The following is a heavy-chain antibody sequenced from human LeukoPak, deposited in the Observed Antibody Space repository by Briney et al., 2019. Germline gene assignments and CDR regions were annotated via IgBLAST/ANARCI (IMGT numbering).Heavy chain of an antibody. CDR3: ARGYYDILTGPRPEYYFDY. Sequence: SETLSLTCTVSGGSISSGGYYWSWIRQPPGKGLEWIGYNYHSGSTYYNPSLKSRVTISVDRSKNQFSLKLSSVTAADTAVYYCARGYYDILTGPRPEYYFDYWGQGTLVTVSS. CDR1: GGSISSGGYY. CDR2: NYHSGST. D-gene: IGHD3-9*01. V-gene: IGHV4-30-2*01. J-gene: IGHJ4*02.